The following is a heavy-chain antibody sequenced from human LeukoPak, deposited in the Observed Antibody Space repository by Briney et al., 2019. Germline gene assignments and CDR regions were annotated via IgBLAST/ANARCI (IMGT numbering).Heavy chain of an antibody. CDR3: ARGRSSGWYRAFDI. D-gene: IGHD6-19*01. J-gene: IGHJ3*02. V-gene: IGHV3-64*01. Sequence: HPGGSLRLSCAASGFTFSRYAMHWVRQAPGKGLEYVSAISSNGGSTYYANSVKGRFTISRDNSKSTLYLQMGSLRAEGMAVYYCARGRSSGWYRAFDIGGKGTMVTVSS. CDR1: GFTFSRYA. CDR2: ISSNGGST.